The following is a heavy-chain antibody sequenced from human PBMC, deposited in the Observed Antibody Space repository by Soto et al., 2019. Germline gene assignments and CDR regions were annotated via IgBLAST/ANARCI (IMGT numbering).Heavy chain of an antibody. CDR3: ARLKAGTAAFDY. Sequence: SCKVSGYTFTSYYMHWVRQAPGKGLVWVSRINDDGSMTNYADSVRGRFTISRDNAKSTLYLQMNSLRAEDTAVYYCARLKAGTAAFDYWGQGTLVTVSS. CDR2: INDDGSMT. CDR1: GYTFTSYY. D-gene: IGHD6-19*01. J-gene: IGHJ4*02. V-gene: IGHV3-74*01.